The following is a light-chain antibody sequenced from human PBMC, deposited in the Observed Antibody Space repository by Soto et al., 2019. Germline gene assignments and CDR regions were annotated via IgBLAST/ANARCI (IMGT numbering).Light chain of an antibody. CDR2: GAS. J-gene: IGKJ5*01. Sequence: EIVLTQSPATLSLSPGERATLSCRASQSVSSYLAWYQQKPGQAPRLLIYGASTRATGIPDRFGGSGSGTDFTLTISRLEPEDFAVYYCQQYGNSPITFGQGTRLEIK. CDR1: QSVSSY. V-gene: IGKV3-20*01. CDR3: QQYGNSPIT.